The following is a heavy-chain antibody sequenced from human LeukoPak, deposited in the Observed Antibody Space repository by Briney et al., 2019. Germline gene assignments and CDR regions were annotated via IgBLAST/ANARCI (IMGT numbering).Heavy chain of an antibody. CDR2: INTDGSST. CDR3: ARGGSGWYVGGSFDY. V-gene: IGHV3-74*01. CDR1: GFTFSSYW. D-gene: IGHD6-19*01. J-gene: IGHJ4*02. Sequence: GGSLRLSCAASGFTFSSYWMHWVRQAPGKGLVWVSRINTDGSSTSYADSVKGRFTISRDNAKNTLYLQMNSLRAEDTAVYYCARGGSGWYVGGSFDYWGQGTLVTVS.